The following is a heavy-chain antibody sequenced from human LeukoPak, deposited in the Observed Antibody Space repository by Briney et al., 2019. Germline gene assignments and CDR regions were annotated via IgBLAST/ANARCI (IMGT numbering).Heavy chain of an antibody. Sequence: SETLSLTCTVSGGSISSYYWSWIRQPAGKGLEWIGRIYTSGSTNYNPSLKSRVTISVDTSKNQFSLKLSSVTAADTAVYYCARYHVTPEAFDIWGQGTMVTVSS. CDR3: ARYHVTPEAFDI. D-gene: IGHD4-23*01. J-gene: IGHJ3*02. V-gene: IGHV4-4*07. CDR2: IYTSGST. CDR1: GGSISSYY.